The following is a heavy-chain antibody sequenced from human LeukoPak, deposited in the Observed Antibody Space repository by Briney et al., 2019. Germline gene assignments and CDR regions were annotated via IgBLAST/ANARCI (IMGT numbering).Heavy chain of an antibody. CDR1: GFIFKSYW. V-gene: IGHV3-7*01. CDR2: IKQDGSEE. Sequence: GGSLRLSCAASGFIFKSYWMSWVRQAPGKGLEWVANIKQDGSEENYVDSVRGRFTISRDNAKNSLYLQMNSLRAEDTAVYYCARHSDYDILTGPNDYWGQGTLVTVSS. J-gene: IGHJ4*02. D-gene: IGHD3-9*01. CDR3: ARHSDYDILTGPNDY.